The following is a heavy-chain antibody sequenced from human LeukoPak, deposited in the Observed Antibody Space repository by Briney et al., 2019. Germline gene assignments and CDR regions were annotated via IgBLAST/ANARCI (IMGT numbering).Heavy chain of an antibody. V-gene: IGHV3-21*01. CDR3: SRLSVVLLVFDY. Sequence: GGSLRLSCAASGFTFSSYSMNWVRQAPWKGLEWVSFISSSSYIYYADSVKGGFTISRDNAKNSLYLQMNNLRAEDTAVYYCSRLSVVLLVFDYGGQGPLVPVSS. CDR1: GFTFSSYS. CDR2: ISSSSYI. J-gene: IGHJ4*02. D-gene: IGHD4/OR15-4a*01.